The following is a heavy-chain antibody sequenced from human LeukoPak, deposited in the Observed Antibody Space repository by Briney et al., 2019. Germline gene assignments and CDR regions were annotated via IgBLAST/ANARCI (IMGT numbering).Heavy chain of an antibody. Sequence: SETLSLTCTVSGGSISSGGYYWSWIRQHPGKGLEWIGYIYYSGSTYYNPSLKSRVTISVDTSKNQFSLKLSSVTAADTAVYYCARENRGSPGITIFGVASNWFDPWGQGTLVTASS. J-gene: IGHJ5*02. CDR3: ARENRGSPGITIFGVASNWFDP. V-gene: IGHV4-31*03. CDR1: GGSISSGGYY. D-gene: IGHD3-3*01. CDR2: IYYSGST.